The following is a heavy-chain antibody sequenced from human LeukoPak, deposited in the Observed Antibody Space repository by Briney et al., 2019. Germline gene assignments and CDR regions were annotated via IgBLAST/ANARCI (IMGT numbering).Heavy chain of an antibody. CDR3: AGFGESSLAFDI. Sequence: GGSLRLSCAVSGFTFRNYGMSWVRQAPGKGLEWVSVVSDSGSSAYYTDSVKGRFTISRDNSKNTLYLQMNSLRAEDRAVYYCAGFGESSLAFDIWGQGTMVTVSS. D-gene: IGHD3-10*01. J-gene: IGHJ3*02. CDR1: GFTFRNYG. V-gene: IGHV3-23*01. CDR2: VSDSGSSA.